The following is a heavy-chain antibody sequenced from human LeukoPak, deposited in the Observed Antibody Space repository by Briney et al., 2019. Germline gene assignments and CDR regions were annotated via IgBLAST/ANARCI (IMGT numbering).Heavy chain of an antibody. Sequence: KPSETLSLTCAVYGGSFSGYYWSWIRQPPGKGLEWIGEINHSGSTNYNPSLKSRVTISVDTSKNQFSLKLSSVTAADTAVYYCARSNYDFWSGYSLPYGMDVRGQGTTVTVSS. CDR3: ARSNYDFWSGYSLPYGMDV. CDR2: INHSGST. V-gene: IGHV4-34*01. J-gene: IGHJ6*02. CDR1: GGSFSGYY. D-gene: IGHD3-3*01.